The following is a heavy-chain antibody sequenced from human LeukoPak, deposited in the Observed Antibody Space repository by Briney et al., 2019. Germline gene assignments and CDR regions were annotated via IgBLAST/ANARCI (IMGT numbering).Heavy chain of an antibody. V-gene: IGHV3-53*01. CDR2: IYSAGST. J-gene: IGHJ4*02. D-gene: IGHD3-16*02. CDR1: GFTFSSFA. CDR3: ARDLSFDY. Sequence: PGGSLRLSCAVSGFTFSSFAMSWVRQAPGKGLEWVSVIYSAGSTYYADSVKGRFTISRDNSKNTLYLQMNSLRAEDTAVYYCARDLSFDYWGQGTLVTVSS.